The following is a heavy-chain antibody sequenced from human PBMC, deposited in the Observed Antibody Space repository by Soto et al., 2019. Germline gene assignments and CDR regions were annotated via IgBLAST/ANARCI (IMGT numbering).Heavy chain of an antibody. V-gene: IGHV4-30-2*01. CDR3: ARLGDYYQAFDY. CDR2: IYHSGST. CDR1: GGSISSGGYS. D-gene: IGHD3-22*01. Sequence: SETLSLTCAVSGGSISSGGYSWSWIRQPPGKGLEWIGYIYHSGSTYYNPSLKSRVTISVDRSKNQFSLRLSSVTAADTAVYYCARLGDYYQAFDYWGHGALVTVSS. J-gene: IGHJ4*01.